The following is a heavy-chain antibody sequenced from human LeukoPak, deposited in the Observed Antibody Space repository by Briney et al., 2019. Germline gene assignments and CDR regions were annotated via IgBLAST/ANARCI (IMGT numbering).Heavy chain of an antibody. Sequence: GASVKVSCKASGGTFSSYAISWVRQAPGQGLAWMGGIIPIFGTANYAQKFQGRVTITADESTSTAYMELSSLRSEDTAVYYCAGDGYSGYDYNWFDPWGQGTLVTVSS. J-gene: IGHJ5*02. CDR1: GGTFSSYA. D-gene: IGHD5-12*01. V-gene: IGHV1-69*13. CDR2: IIPIFGTA. CDR3: AGDGYSGYDYNWFDP.